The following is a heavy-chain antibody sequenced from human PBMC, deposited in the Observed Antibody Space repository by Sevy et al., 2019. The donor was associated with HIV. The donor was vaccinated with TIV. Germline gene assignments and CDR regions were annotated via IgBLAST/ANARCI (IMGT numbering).Heavy chain of an antibody. CDR3: ATDVVGALDY. J-gene: IGHJ4*02. D-gene: IGHD1-26*01. CDR2: FDPEDGET. Sequence: ASVKVSCKVSGYTLTELSMHWVRQAPGKGLEWMGGFDPEDGETIYAQKFQGRVTMTEETSTDTAYMELSSLRSEDTAVYYCATDVVGALDYWGQGTLVTVSS. V-gene: IGHV1-24*01. CDR1: GYTLTELS.